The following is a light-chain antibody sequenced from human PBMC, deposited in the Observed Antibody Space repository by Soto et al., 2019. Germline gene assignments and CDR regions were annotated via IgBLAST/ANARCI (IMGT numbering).Light chain of an antibody. V-gene: IGLV2-14*02. CDR2: EAS. J-gene: IGLJ1*01. CDR1: SNDVGRYNL. CDR3: TSKTTTTFCV. Sequence: QSALTQPASVSGSPGQSITIPCTGTSNDVGRYNLVSWFQQHPGEVPKLIIYEASNRPSGVSNRFSGSKSGNTASLTILGLQAEDEADYYCTSKTTTTFCVFGTGTKLTVL.